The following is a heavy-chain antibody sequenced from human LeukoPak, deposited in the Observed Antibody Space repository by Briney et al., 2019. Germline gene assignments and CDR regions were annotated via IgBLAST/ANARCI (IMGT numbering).Heavy chain of an antibody. CDR2: INTDGTST. V-gene: IGHV3-74*01. Sequence: GGSLRLSCASSGFTFSSYWMGWFRQAPGKGLVWVSQINTDGTSTTYADSVKGRFTISRDNAKNTLYLQMSSLRGEDTGVYYCARGSADPYWGQGTLVTVSS. J-gene: IGHJ4*02. CDR1: GFTFSSYW. CDR3: ARGSADPY. D-gene: IGHD1-26*01.